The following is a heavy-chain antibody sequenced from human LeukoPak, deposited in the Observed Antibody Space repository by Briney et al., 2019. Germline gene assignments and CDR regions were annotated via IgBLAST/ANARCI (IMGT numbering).Heavy chain of an antibody. CDR1: GGTFSSYA. D-gene: IGHD5-24*01. CDR2: IIPIFGTA. Sequence: SVKVSCKASGGTFSSYAISWVRQAPGQGLEWMGGIIPIFGTANYAQKFQGRVTITADKSTSTAYMELSSLRAEDTAVYYCARDVPEMGGALDYWGQGTLVTVSS. V-gene: IGHV1-69*06. CDR3: ARDVPEMGGALDY. J-gene: IGHJ4*02.